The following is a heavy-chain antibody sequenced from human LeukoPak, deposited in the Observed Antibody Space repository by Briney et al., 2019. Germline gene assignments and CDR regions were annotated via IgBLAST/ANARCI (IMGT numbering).Heavy chain of an antibody. CDR1: GYTFTRYY. D-gene: IGHD4-23*01. CDR3: ARDDGNTGVDY. CDR2: INPNSGGT. V-gene: IGHV1-2*02. Sequence: ASVKVSCKASGYTFTRYYMHWVRQAPGQGLEWMGWINPNSGGTNYAQKFQGRVTMTRDTPISTAYMELSRLRSDDTAVYYCARDDGNTGVDYWGQGTLVTVSS. J-gene: IGHJ4*02.